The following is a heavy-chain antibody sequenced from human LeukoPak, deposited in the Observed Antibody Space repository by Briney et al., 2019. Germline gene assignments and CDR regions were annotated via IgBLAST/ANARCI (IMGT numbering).Heavy chain of an antibody. CDR3: ARDGVINLQTDYYYYGMDV. CDR1: GGPISSYY. J-gene: IGHJ6*02. V-gene: IGHV4-59*01. CDR2: IYYSGST. D-gene: IGHD3-10*01. Sequence: SATLSLTCTVSGGPISSYYWSWIRQPPGKGLEWIGYIYYSGSTNYNPSLKSRVTISVDTSKNQFSLKLSSVTAADTAVYYCARDGVINLQTDYYYYGMDVWGQGTTVTVSS.